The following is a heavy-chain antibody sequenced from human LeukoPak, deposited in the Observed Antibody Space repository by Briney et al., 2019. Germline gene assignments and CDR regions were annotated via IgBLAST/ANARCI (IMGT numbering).Heavy chain of an antibody. CDR3: ARYVMGSGGWYYFDY. CDR1: GGSISSGDYY. CDR2: IYYSGST. V-gene: IGHV4-39*07. J-gene: IGHJ4*02. D-gene: IGHD6-19*01. Sequence: PSQTLSLTCTVSGGSISSGDYYWGWIRQPPGKGLEWIGSIYYSGSTYYNPSLKSRVTISVDTSKNQFSLKLSSVTAADTAVYYCARYVMGSGGWYYFDYWGQGTLVTVSS.